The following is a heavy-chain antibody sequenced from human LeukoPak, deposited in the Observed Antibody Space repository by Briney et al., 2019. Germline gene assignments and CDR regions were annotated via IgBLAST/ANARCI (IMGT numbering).Heavy chain of an antibody. CDR3: ARGGGSYREYYGMGV. Sequence: WASVNVSCKASGGSFSSYAISWGRQAPGQGPEWMGRIIPILGIANYAQKFQVRVTITADKSTSTAYMELSSLRSEDTAVYYCARGGGSYREYYGMGVWGQGTTVTVSS. CDR2: IIPILGIA. D-gene: IGHD1-26*01. J-gene: IGHJ6*02. CDR1: GGSFSSYA. V-gene: IGHV1-69*04.